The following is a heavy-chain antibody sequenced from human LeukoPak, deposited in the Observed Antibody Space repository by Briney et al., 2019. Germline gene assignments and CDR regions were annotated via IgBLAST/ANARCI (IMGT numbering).Heavy chain of an antibody. Sequence: ASVKVSCTASGYSFTSYYMHWVRQAPGQGLEWMGIINPSSGTTNYAQRFQGRVTMTRDKSTSTVYMDLSSLRSEDTAVYYCARGYCSGGSCYTGDYWGQGTLVTVSS. V-gene: IGHV1-46*01. CDR3: ARGYCSGGSCYTGDY. CDR2: INPSSGTT. CDR1: GYSFTSYY. D-gene: IGHD2-15*01. J-gene: IGHJ4*02.